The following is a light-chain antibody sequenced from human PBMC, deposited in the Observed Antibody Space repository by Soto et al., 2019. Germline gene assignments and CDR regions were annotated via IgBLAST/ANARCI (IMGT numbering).Light chain of an antibody. CDR2: DVT. CDR1: SSDVGGYTY. CDR3: SSYTSSHTYV. V-gene: IGLV2-14*01. J-gene: IGLJ1*01. Sequence: QSALTQPASVSGSPGQSITISCTGTSSDVGGYTYVSWYQQHPGKAPKLMIYDVTYRPSGVSSRFSGSKSGNTASLTISGLQAEDEADYYCSSYTSSHTYVFGTGTKVTVL.